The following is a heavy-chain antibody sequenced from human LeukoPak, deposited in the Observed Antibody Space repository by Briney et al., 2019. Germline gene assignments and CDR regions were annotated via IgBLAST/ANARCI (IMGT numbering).Heavy chain of an antibody. CDR3: ATEISDTKEGGWFDP. Sequence: ASVKVSCKVSGYTLTELSMHWVRQAPGKGLEWMGGFEPEDGETIYAQKFQGRVTMTEDTSADTAYMELSSLRSEDTAVYYCATEISDTKEGGWFDPWGQGTLVTVSS. CDR1: GYTLTELS. V-gene: IGHV1-24*01. D-gene: IGHD2-15*01. CDR2: FEPEDGET. J-gene: IGHJ5*02.